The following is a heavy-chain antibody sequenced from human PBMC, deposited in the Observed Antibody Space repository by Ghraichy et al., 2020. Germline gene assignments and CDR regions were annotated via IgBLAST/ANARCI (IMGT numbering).Heavy chain of an antibody. CDR3: AREGSGSDPFDY. V-gene: IGHV3-30-3*01. D-gene: IGHD1-26*01. CDR1: GFTFSSYA. CDR2: ISYDGSNK. J-gene: IGHJ4*02. Sequence: GESLNISCAASGFTFSSYAMHWVRQAPGKGLEWVAVISYDGSNKYYADSVKGRFTISRDNSKNTLYLQMNSLRAEDTAVYYCAREGSGSDPFDYWGQGTLVTVSS.